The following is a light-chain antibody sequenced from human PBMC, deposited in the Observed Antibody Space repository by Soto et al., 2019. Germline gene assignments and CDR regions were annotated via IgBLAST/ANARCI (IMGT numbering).Light chain of an antibody. V-gene: IGLV2-11*01. CDR2: EVS. J-gene: IGLJ1*01. CDR3: RSYTRQYTPSYV. Sequence: QSVLTQPRSVSGSPGQSVTISCTGTSSDVGGYNYVSWYQQHPGKAPKLMIYEVSNRPSGISHRFTGSKSGNTASLTISGLRAEDEADYSFRSYTRQYTPSYVFGTGTKVTVL. CDR1: SSDVGGYNY.